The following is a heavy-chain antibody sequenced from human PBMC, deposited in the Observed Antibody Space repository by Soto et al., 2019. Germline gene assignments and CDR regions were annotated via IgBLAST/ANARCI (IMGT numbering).Heavy chain of an antibody. Sequence: QVQLQESGPGLVKPSETLSLTCTVSGGSVSSGSYYWSWIRQPPGKGLEWIGYIYYSGSTNYNPSLKSRGTISVDTSKNQFSRKLSSVTAADTAVYYCARDDYGEDAFDIWGQGTMVTVSS. CDR3: ARDDYGEDAFDI. V-gene: IGHV4-61*01. J-gene: IGHJ3*02. CDR1: GGSVSSGSYY. D-gene: IGHD4-17*01. CDR2: IYYSGST.